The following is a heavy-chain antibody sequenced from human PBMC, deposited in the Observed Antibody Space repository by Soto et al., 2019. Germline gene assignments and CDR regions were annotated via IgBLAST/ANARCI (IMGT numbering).Heavy chain of an antibody. V-gene: IGHV4-59*01. CDR3: ARARIAARPGFDP. J-gene: IGHJ5*02. D-gene: IGHD6-6*01. CDR2: IYYSGST. CDR1: GGSISSYY. Sequence: SETLSLTCTVSGGSISSYYWSWIRQPPGKGLEWIGYIYYSGSTNYNPSLKSLVTISVDTSKNQFSLKLSSVTAADTAVYYCARARIAARPGFDPWGQGTLVTVSS.